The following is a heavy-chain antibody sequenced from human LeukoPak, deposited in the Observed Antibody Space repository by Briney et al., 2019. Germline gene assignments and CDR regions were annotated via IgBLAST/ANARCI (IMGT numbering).Heavy chain of an antibody. CDR1: GFTFSSYE. V-gene: IGHV3-48*03. CDR2: ISSSGSTI. J-gene: IGHJ5*02. CDR3: AKKSRGTYSSSYFSWFDP. Sequence: GGSLRLSCAASGFTFSSYEMNWVRQAPGKGLEWVSYISSSGSTIYYADSVKGRFTISRDNAKNSLYLQMNSLRAEDTAVYYCAKKSRGTYSSSYFSWFDPWGQGTLVTVSS. D-gene: IGHD6-13*01.